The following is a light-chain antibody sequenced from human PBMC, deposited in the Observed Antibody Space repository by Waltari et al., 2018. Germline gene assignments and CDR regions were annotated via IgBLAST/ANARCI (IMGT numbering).Light chain of an antibody. CDR1: SSDVGGYNY. V-gene: IGLV2-14*01. Sequence: QSALTQPASVSGSPGQSITISCTGTSSDVGGYNYVSWYQQHPGKAPKLMIYDVSKRPAGVSNRLAGSKSGNTASLTISGLQAEDEADYYCSSYTSSSVYVFGTGTKVTVL. CDR2: DVS. J-gene: IGLJ1*01. CDR3: SSYTSSSVYV.